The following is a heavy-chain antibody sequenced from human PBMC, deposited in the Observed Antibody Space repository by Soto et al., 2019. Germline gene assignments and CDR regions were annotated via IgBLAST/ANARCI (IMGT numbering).Heavy chain of an antibody. CDR3: AREGSYYDSSGYSHDASDI. J-gene: IGHJ3*02. D-gene: IGHD3-22*01. V-gene: IGHV4-31*03. CDR1: GGSISSGGYY. CDR2: IYYSGST. Sequence: PSETLSLTCTVSGGSISSGGYYWSWIRQHPGKGLEWIGYIYYSGSTYYNPSLKSRVTRSVDTSKNQFSPKLSSVTAADTAVYYCAREGSYYDSSGYSHDASDIWGQGTIVTVSS.